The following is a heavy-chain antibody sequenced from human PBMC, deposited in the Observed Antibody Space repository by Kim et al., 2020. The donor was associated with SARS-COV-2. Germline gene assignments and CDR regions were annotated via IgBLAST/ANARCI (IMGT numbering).Heavy chain of an antibody. D-gene: IGHD5-18*01. CDR3: ARGDTAMVTGLDY. V-gene: IGHV1-69*01. Sequence: YAQKFQGRVTITADESTSTAYMELSSLRSEDTAVYYCARGDTAMVTGLDYWGQGTLVTVSS. J-gene: IGHJ4*02.